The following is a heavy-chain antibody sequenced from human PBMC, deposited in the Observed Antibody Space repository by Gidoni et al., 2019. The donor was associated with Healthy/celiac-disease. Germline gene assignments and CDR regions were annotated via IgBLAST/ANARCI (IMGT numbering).Heavy chain of an antibody. V-gene: IGHV3-20*04. CDR1: GFPFDDYG. J-gene: IGHJ6*02. CDR2: IDWNGGST. CDR3: ARGERPARGYMWNYYYYGMDV. Sequence: EVQLVESGGGVVRPGGALRLSCACSGFPFDDYGMSRVRQAPGKGLEWVSGIDWNGGSTGYADSVKGRFTISRDNAKNSLYLQMNSLRAEDTALYYCARGERPARGYMWNYYYYGMDVWGQGTTVTVSS. D-gene: IGHD5-18*01.